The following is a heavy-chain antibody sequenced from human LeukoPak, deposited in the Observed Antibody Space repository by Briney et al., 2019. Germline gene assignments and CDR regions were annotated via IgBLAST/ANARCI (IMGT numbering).Heavy chain of an antibody. D-gene: IGHD3-3*01. V-gene: IGHV3-33*06. J-gene: IGHJ5*02. CDR1: GFTFSSYG. CDR3: AKGGQRFLEWLFRSSWFDP. Sequence: GRSLRLSCAASGFTFSSYGMHWVRQAPGKGLEWVAVIWYDGSNKYYADSVKGRFTISRDNSKNTLYLQMNSLRAEDTAVYYCAKGGQRFLEWLFRSSWFDPWGQGTLVTVSS. CDR2: IWYDGSNK.